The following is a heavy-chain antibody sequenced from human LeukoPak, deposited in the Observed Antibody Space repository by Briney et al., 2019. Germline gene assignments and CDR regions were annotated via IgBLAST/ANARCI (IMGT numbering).Heavy chain of an antibody. CDR2: ISYDGSNK. D-gene: IGHD1-26*01. CDR3: AKEKLVGATGYYYYGMDV. CDR1: GFTFSSYG. V-gene: IGHV3-30*18. Sequence: GSLRLSCAASGFTFSSYGMHWVRRAPGKGLEWVAVISYDGSNKYYADSVKGRFTISRDNSKNTLYLQMNSLRAEDTAVYYCAKEKLVGATGYYYYGMDVWGQGTTVTVSS. J-gene: IGHJ6*02.